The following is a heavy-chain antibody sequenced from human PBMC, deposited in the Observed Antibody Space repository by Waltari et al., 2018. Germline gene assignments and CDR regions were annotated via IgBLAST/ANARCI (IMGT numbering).Heavy chain of an antibody. CDR2: ISYDGSNK. D-gene: IGHD3-16*01. Sequence: QVQLVESGGGVVQPGRSLRLSCAASGFTFSSYAMHWVRQAPGKGLEWVAVISYDGSNKYDADSVKGRFTISRDNSKNTLYLQMNSLRAEDTAVYYCARELWAEFWGGSFDPWGQGTLVTVSS. CDR3: ARELWAEFWGGSFDP. V-gene: IGHV3-30-3*01. CDR1: GFTFSSYA. J-gene: IGHJ5*02.